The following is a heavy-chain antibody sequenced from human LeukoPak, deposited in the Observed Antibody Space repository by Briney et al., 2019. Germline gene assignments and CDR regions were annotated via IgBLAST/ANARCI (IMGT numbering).Heavy chain of an antibody. CDR2: IRSKANSYAT. CDR1: GFTFSSYE. Sequence: GGPLRLSCAASGFTFSSYEMNWVRQASGKGLEWVGRIRSKANSYATAYAASVKGRFTISRDDSKNTAYLQMNSLKTEDTAVYYCTSMRLWFGEPHDYWGQGSLVTVSS. D-gene: IGHD3-10*01. V-gene: IGHV3-73*01. CDR3: TSMRLWFGEPHDY. J-gene: IGHJ4*02.